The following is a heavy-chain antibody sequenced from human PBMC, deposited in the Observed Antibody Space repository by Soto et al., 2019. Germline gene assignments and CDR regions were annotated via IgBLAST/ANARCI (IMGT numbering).Heavy chain of an antibody. CDR3: ARGGVSTRTFDY. Sequence: GESLKICCKGSGYNFAGYWIAWVRQMPGKGLELMGIIYPSDSDTRYRPSFQGQVTISADKSISSAYLQWSSLRASDTAMYYCARGGVSTRTFDYWSQGTPVTVSS. CDR2: IYPSDSDT. D-gene: IGHD3-3*01. CDR1: GYNFAGYW. V-gene: IGHV5-51*01. J-gene: IGHJ4*02.